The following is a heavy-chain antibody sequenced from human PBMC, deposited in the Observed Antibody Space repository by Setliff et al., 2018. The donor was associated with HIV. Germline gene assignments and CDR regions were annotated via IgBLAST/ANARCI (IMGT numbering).Heavy chain of an antibody. V-gene: IGHV1-18*01. CDR1: GYSFRNYG. J-gene: IGHJ4*02. Sequence: ASVKVSCKTSGYSFRNYGITWARLAPGQGLEWMGWINNYNGNTNSAQKFRDRVSLGADTSSTTTYLELRNLTFDDTALYYCARMKWGGSAAAGWDYWGQGTQVTVSS. D-gene: IGHD6-13*01. CDR2: INNYNGNT. CDR3: ARMKWGGSAAAGWDY.